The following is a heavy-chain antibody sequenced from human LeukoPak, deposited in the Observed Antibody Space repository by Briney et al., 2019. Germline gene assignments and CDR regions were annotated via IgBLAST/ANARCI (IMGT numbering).Heavy chain of an antibody. CDR1: GYTFTSYG. Sequence: ASVKVSCKASGYTFTSYGISWVRQAPGQGLEWMGWISAYNGNTNYAQKLQGRVTMTTDTSTSTAYMELRSLRSDDTAVYYCARDGDSGYDYLPGDYYYYYMDVWGKGTTVTVS. CDR2: ISAYNGNT. J-gene: IGHJ6*03. D-gene: IGHD5-12*01. CDR3: ARDGDSGYDYLPGDYYYYYMDV. V-gene: IGHV1-18*01.